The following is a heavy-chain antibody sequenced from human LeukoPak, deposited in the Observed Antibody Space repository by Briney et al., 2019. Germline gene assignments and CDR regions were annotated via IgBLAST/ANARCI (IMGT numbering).Heavy chain of an antibody. J-gene: IGHJ4*02. D-gene: IGHD5-12*01. CDR2: IGGSNGIT. CDR1: RFTFNSYA. CDR3: ARNENSGWGYFDY. Sequence: GGSLRLSCAASRFTFNSYAMSWVRQAPGKGLEWVSVIGGSNGITFYVGSVKGRFTISRDDSKDTLYLQMNSLRAEDTAVYYCARNENSGWGYFDYWGQGTLVTVSS. V-gene: IGHV3-23*01.